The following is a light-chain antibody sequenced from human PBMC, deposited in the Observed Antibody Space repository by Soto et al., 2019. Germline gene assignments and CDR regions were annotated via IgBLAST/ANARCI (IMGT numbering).Light chain of an antibody. CDR2: AAS. Sequence: DIPMTQSPSSLSASVGDRVTITCRASQNINSYLNWYQQKPGKAPKLLIYAASSLQSGVPSRFSGSRSGTDFTLTISSLQPEDFATYYCQQSYSTPPGTFGQGTKVEIK. CDR1: QNINSY. J-gene: IGKJ1*01. V-gene: IGKV1-39*01. CDR3: QQSYSTPPGT.